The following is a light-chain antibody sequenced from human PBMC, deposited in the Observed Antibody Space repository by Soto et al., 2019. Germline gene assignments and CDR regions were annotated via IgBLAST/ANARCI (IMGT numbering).Light chain of an antibody. J-gene: IGKJ1*01. CDR1: ESVSSD. CDR2: DSS. CDR3: QQRRDWWT. V-gene: IGKV3-11*01. Sequence: ERVVSQSPVTLSVSPGEGGTLSFRAIESVSSDLAWYHQKPGQAPRLLIYDSSNRATGIPARFSGSGSGTDFTLTISSLEPEDFAVYYCQQRRDWWTFGQGTKVDIK.